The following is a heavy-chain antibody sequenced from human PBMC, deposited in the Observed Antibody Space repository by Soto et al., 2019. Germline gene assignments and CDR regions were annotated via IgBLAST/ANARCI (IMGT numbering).Heavy chain of an antibody. CDR3: AREGVQGGLDV. D-gene: IGHD2-8*01. J-gene: IGHJ6*02. CDR2: ISPSGGRT. Sequence: QVQLVQSGAEVKKPGASERISCKASGYTFTSYHLHWVRQAPGQGLEWVGMISPSGGRTTYAQKFQRRVTMTRDTSTNTIFMELNSLRSDDTAIYYCAREGVQGGLDVWGQGTTVTVSS. V-gene: IGHV1-46*01. CDR1: GYTFTSYH.